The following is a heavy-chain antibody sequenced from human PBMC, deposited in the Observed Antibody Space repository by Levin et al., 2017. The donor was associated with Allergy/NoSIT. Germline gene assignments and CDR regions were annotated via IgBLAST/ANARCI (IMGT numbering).Heavy chain of an antibody. V-gene: IGHV4-59*01. J-gene: IGHJ4*02. CDR1: GDSIGNYY. D-gene: IGHD4-17*01. CDR3: ARAFADYGSPAFDY. CDR2: IYKSGST. Sequence: SETLSLTCNVSGDSIGNYYWNWIRKPXGKGLEWIGYIYKSGSTKYSPSLKSRVTMSLDTSKKQFSLRLSSVTAADTAVYYCARAFADYGSPAFDYWGQGTLVAVSS.